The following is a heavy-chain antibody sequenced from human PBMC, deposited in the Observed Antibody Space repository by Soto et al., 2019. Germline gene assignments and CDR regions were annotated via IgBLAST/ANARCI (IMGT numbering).Heavy chain of an antibody. CDR3: ARGGPSRVHYYDSSGYYYVNY. CDR2: INPNSGGT. V-gene: IGHV1-2*04. D-gene: IGHD3-22*01. CDR1: GYTFTGYY. Sequence: ASVKVSCKASGYTFTGYYMHWVRQAPGQGLEWMGWINPNSGGTNYAQKFQGWVTMTRDTSISTAYMELSRLRSDDTAVYYCARGGPSRVHYYDSSGYYYVNYWGQGTLVTVSS. J-gene: IGHJ4*02.